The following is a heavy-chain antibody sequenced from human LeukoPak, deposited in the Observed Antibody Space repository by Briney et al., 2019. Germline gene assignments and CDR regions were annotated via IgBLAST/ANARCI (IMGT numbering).Heavy chain of an antibody. CDR3: TTDGYCSGGSCPDY. CDR2: IKSKTDGGTT. D-gene: IGHD2-15*01. CDR1: GFTFSNAW. V-gene: IGHV3-15*01. J-gene: IGHJ4*02. Sequence: GGSLRLSCAASGFTFSNAWMSWVRQAPGKGLEWVGRIKSKTDGGTTDYAAPVKGRFTISRDDSKNTLYLQMNSLETEDTAVYYCTTDGYCSGGSCPDYWGQGTLVTVSS.